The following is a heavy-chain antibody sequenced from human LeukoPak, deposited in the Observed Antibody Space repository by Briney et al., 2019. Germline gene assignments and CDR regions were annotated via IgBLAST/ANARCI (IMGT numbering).Heavy chain of an antibody. J-gene: IGHJ6*03. D-gene: IGHD2-15*01. CDR2: INPNSGDT. Sequence: ASVKVSCKASGYTFSGYYMHWVRQAPGQGLEWMGWINPNSGDTNYAQKLQGRVTMTTDTSTSTAYMELRSLRSDDTAVYYCARDAFEEDCSGGSCESYYYYYYMDVWGKGTTVTISS. CDR3: ARDAFEEDCSGGSCESYYYYYYMDV. V-gene: IGHV1-2*02. CDR1: GYTFSGYY.